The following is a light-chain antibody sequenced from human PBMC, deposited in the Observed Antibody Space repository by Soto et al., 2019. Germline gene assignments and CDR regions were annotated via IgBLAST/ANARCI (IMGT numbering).Light chain of an antibody. V-gene: IGLV1-47*01. Sequence: QSVLTQPPSASGTPGQRVTISCSGSSSNIGSKYVYWYQQLPGTAPKLLMYRNNQRPSGVPDRFSGCKSGTSASLAISGLRSEDEADYYCAAWDAGVSGPAFGGGTKLTVL. J-gene: IGLJ2*01. CDR3: AAWDAGVSGPA. CDR1: SSNIGSKY. CDR2: RNN.